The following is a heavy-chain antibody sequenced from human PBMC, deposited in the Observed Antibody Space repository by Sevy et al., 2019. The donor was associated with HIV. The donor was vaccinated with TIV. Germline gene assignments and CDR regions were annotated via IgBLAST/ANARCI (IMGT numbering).Heavy chain of an antibody. CDR1: GFTFSSHG. V-gene: IGHV3-30*03. Sequence: CLRLSCAASGFTFSSHGMHWVRQAPGKGLEWVAVISYEGSYKSYGDSVKGRFTISRDDSKNTLYLQINSLRPEDTAVYYCSRDSGYSINWYPAYWGQGTLVTVSS. CDR3: SRDSGYSINWYPAY. CDR2: ISYEGSYK. D-gene: IGHD6-13*01. J-gene: IGHJ4*02.